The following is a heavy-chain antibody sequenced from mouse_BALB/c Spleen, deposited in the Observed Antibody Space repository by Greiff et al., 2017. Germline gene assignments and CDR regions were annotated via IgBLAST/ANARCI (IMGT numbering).Heavy chain of an antibody. J-gene: IGHJ4*01. CDR1: GYTFTNYW. CDR2: IYPGGGYT. Sequence: QVHVKQSGAELVRPGSSVKMSCTAAGYTFTNYWIGWVKQSPGHGLEWIGDIYPGGGYTNYNEKFKGKATLTADTSSSTAYMQLSSLTSEDSAIYYCASSRENYYAMDYWGQGTSVTVSS. CDR3: ASSRENYYAMDY. V-gene: IGHV1-63*02.